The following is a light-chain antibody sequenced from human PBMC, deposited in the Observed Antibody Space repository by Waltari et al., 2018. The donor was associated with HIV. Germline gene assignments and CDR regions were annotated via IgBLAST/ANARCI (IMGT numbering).Light chain of an antibody. CDR1: RSDVASYNL. Sequence: QSALTQPASVSGSPVQSIPISCTGTRSDVASYNLVSWYQQHPGKAPKLMIYEVIKRPSGFSDRFSGSKSGNTASLTISGLQAEDEADYYCCSYAGSSYIFGTGTKVTVL. J-gene: IGLJ1*01. CDR3: CSYAGSSYI. V-gene: IGLV2-23*02. CDR2: EVI.